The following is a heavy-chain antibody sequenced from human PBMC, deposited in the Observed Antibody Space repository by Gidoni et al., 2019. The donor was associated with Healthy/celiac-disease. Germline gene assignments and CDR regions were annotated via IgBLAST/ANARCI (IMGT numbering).Heavy chain of an antibody. V-gene: IGHV4-31*03. Sequence: QVQLQESGPGLVKPSQTLSLTCTVSAGSISSGGYYWSWIRQHPGKGLEWIGYVYYSGSTYYNPSLKSRVTISVDTSKNQFSLKLSSVTAADTAVYYCARTGDPRSAFDIWGQGTMVTVSS. J-gene: IGHJ3*02. D-gene: IGHD7-27*01. CDR1: AGSISSGGYY. CDR3: ARTGDPRSAFDI. CDR2: VYYSGST.